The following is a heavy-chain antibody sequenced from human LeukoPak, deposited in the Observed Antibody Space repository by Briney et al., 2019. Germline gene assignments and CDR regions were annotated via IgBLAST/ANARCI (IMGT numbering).Heavy chain of an antibody. Sequence: SETLSLTCAVYGGSFSGYYWSWIRQPPGKGLEWIGEINHSGSTNYNPSLKSRVTISVDTSKNQFSLKLSSVTAADTAVYYCARVWQWRGRFRDYWGQGTLVTVSS. CDR3: ARVWQWRGRFRDY. J-gene: IGHJ4*02. V-gene: IGHV4-34*01. D-gene: IGHD6-19*01. CDR2: INHSGST. CDR1: GGSFSGYY.